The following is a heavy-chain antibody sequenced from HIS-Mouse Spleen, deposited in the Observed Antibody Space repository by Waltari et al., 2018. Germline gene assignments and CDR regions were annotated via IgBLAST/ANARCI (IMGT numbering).Heavy chain of an antibody. CDR2: IYYSGST. D-gene: IGHD6-13*01. Sequence: QLQLQESGPGLVKPSETLSLTCTVSGCSLRSSSYSWGWIRQPPGKGLEWIGSIYYSGSTYYNPSLKSRVTISVDTSKNQFSLKLSSVTAADTAVYYCAREIPYSSSWYDWYFDLWGRGTLVTVSS. V-gene: IGHV4-39*07. CDR3: AREIPYSSSWYDWYFDL. J-gene: IGHJ2*01. CDR1: GCSLRSSSYS.